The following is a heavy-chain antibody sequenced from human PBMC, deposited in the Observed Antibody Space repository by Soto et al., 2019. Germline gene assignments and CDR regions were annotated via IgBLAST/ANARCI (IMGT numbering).Heavy chain of an antibody. Sequence: SQTLSLTCSVSGASISADYWSWIRQPPGKRLEYLGFIYNGGSPNYNPSLESRVTISVDTSKNQFSLKMTSVTAADSAVNYCARRGWTDIDYWGQGTLVTVSS. D-gene: IGHD3-3*01. CDR1: GASISADY. J-gene: IGHJ4*02. CDR3: ARRGWTDIDY. V-gene: IGHV4-59*08. CDR2: IYNGGSP.